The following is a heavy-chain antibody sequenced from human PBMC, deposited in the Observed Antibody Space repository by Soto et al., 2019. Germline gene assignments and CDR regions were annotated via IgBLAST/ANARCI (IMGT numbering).Heavy chain of an antibody. CDR1: GGSISSSSYY. CDR3: ATILWFGDWYYYYGMDV. D-gene: IGHD3-10*01. V-gene: IGHV4-39*01. J-gene: IGHJ6*02. CDR2: IYYSGST. Sequence: SETLSLTCTVSGGSISSSSYYWGWIRQPPGKGLEWIGSIYYSGSTYYNPSLKSRVTISVDTSKNQFSLKLSSVTAADTAVYYCATILWFGDWYYYYGMDVWGQGTTVTVSS.